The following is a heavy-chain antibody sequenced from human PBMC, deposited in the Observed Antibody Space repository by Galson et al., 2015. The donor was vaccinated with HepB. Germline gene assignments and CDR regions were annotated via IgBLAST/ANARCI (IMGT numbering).Heavy chain of an antibody. D-gene: IGHD6-19*01. V-gene: IGHV3-66*01. J-gene: IGHJ4*02. CDR3: AGAGKQWLAPIYDY. CDR2: IYSGGNT. Sequence: SLRLSCAASGFTVSSNYMSWVRQAPGKGLEWVSVIYSGGNTYYADSVKGRFTISRDNSKNTLYLQMNSLRAEDTALYYCAGAGKQWLAPIYDYWGQGTLVTVSS. CDR1: GFTVSSNY.